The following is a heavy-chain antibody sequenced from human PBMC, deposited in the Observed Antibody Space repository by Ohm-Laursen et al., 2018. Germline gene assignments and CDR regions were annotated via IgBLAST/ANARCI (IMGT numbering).Heavy chain of an antibody. CDR2: ISRNSGSI. CDR1: GFTFDDYA. J-gene: IGHJ4*02. V-gene: IGHV3-9*01. CDR3: ASDPY. Sequence: SLRLSCSASGFTFDDYAMHWVRQAPGKGLEWVSGISRNSGSIGYADSVKGRFTISRDNAKNSLYLQMNSLRAEDTAVYYCASDPYWGQGTLVTVSS.